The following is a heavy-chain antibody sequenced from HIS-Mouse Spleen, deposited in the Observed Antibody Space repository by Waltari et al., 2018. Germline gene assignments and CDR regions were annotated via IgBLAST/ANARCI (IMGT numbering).Heavy chain of an antibody. J-gene: IGHJ2*01. D-gene: IGHD6-13*01. V-gene: IGHV4-39*07. CDR3: AREIPYSSSWYDWYFDL. CDR1: GGSISSSSYY. CDR2: IYYSGST. Sequence: QLQLQESGPGLVKPSETLSLTCTVSGGSISSSSYYWGWIRQPPGKGLEWIGSIYYSGSTYYNPSLKNRGTISVDTSKNQFYLKLSSVTAADTAVYYCAREIPYSSSWYDWYFDLWGRGTLVTVSS.